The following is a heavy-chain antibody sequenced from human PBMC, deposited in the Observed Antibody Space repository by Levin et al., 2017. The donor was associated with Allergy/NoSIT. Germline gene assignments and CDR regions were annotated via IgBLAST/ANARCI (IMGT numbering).Heavy chain of an antibody. V-gene: IGHV3-74*01. CDR3: ARGIVGASVAFDM. CDR1: GFIFSSHY. Sequence: GGSLRLSCEGSGFIFSSHYMHWVRQAPGKGLVWVSRMSDEGSKTNYADSVKGRFTISRDNAKSTLYLQMNSLRAEDTAVYYCARGIVGASVAFDMWGQGTLVTVSS. CDR2: MSDEGSKT. D-gene: IGHD1-26*01. J-gene: IGHJ3*02.